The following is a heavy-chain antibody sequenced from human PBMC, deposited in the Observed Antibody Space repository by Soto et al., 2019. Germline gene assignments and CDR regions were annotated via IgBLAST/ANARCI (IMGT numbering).Heavy chain of an antibody. CDR1: GFTFSSYG. Sequence: GGSLRLSCAASGFTFSSYGMSWVRQAPGKGLEWVANIKQDGSEKYYVDSVKGRFTISRDNAKNSLYLQMNSLRAEDTAVYYCARDGDIVVVPAAIGSAFDIWGQGTMVTVSS. D-gene: IGHD2-2*02. J-gene: IGHJ3*02. CDR2: IKQDGSEK. CDR3: ARDGDIVVVPAAIGSAFDI. V-gene: IGHV3-7*01.